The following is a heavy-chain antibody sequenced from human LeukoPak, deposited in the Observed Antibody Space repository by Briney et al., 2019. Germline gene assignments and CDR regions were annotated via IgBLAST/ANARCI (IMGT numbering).Heavy chain of an antibody. CDR3: ARLVVADFDY. V-gene: IGHV4-39*01. CDR1: GGSISSTSYY. Sequence: SETLSLTCTISGGSISSTSYYWGWIRQPPGKGLEWIGGIYSSGSAYYNASLKSRVTISVDTSKHQFSLKLSSVTAADTAVYYCARLVVADFDYWGQGTLVTVSS. J-gene: IGHJ4*02. CDR2: IYSSGSA. D-gene: IGHD2-15*01.